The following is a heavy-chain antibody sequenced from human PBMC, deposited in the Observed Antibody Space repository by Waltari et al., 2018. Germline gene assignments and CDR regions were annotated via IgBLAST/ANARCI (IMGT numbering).Heavy chain of an antibody. J-gene: IGHJ3*01. CDR1: GFTFRDYC. Sequence: QVQLVESGGGVVKPGGSLRLSCTVSGFTFRDYCMAWTRQSPGKGLEWMSWIYRESDLTKYSDSVKGRFTISRDNAKNSLYLQMDNLRAEDTAVYFCARDQGLYGVEIPRGFDVWGQGAMVTVSS. D-gene: IGHD3-3*01. CDR3: ARDQGLYGVEIPRGFDV. CDR2: IYRESDLT. V-gene: IGHV3-11*06.